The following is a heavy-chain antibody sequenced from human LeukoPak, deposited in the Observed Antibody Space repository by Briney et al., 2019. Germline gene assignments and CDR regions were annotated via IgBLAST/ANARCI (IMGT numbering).Heavy chain of an antibody. V-gene: IGHV1-46*01. CDR3: ARGPPTWVHDSTKRGLFDP. CDR2: INPSGGST. CDR1: GYTFTTYY. D-gene: IGHD3-16*01. J-gene: IGHJ5*02. Sequence: ASVKVSCKASGYTFTTYYLHWVRQAPGQGLEWMGVINPSGGSTTYAQKFQGRVTMTRDTSTSTVYVDLSSLRSDDTAMYYCARGPPTWVHDSTKRGLFDPWGQGTLVTVSS.